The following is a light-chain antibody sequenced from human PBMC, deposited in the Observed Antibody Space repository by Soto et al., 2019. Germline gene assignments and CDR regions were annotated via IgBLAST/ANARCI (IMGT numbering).Light chain of an antibody. J-gene: IGLJ2*01. Sequence: QSALTQPASVSGSPGQSITISCTGTSSDIGSYNLVSWHRQHPGKAPKLIVYEVSNRPSGVSNRFSGSKSGNTASLTISGLQAEDEADYYCCSYAGPTIHVVFGGGNKLTVL. V-gene: IGLV2-23*02. CDR3: CSYAGPTIHVV. CDR2: EVS. CDR1: SSDIGSYNL.